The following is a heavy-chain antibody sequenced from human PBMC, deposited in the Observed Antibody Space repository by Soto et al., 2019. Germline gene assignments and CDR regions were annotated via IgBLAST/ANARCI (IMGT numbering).Heavy chain of an antibody. D-gene: IGHD3-10*01. V-gene: IGHV4-39*01. CDR3: ASRGSGHTFDY. CDR2: IYDAGTT. Sequence: QVQLQESGPGLVNPSETLALPCAVSGASVTRIGFHWGGSRQPPGQGLEWIGGIYDAGTTFYNPSVNSRVTISADTCKNHFSLRLTSVTAADTAVYYCASRGSGHTFDYWGQGTLVTVSS. CDR1: GASVTRIGFH. J-gene: IGHJ4*02.